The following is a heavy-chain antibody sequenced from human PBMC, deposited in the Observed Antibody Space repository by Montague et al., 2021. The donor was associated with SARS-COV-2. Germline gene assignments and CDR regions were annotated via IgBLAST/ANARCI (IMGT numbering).Heavy chain of an antibody. CDR2: IKQDGSEK. CDR3: ARGRITIFGVKDYYYGMDV. J-gene: IGHJ6*02. CDR1: GFTFSSYW. V-gene: IGHV3-7*03. Sequence: SLRLSCAASGFTFSSYWMSWVRQAPGKGLEWVANIKQDGSEKYYVDSVKGRFTISRDNAKNSLYLQMNSLRAEDTAVYYCARGRITIFGVKDYYYGMDVWGQGTTVTVSS. D-gene: IGHD3-3*01.